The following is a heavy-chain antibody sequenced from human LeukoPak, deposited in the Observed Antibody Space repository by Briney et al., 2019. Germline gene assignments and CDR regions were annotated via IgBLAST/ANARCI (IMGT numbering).Heavy chain of an antibody. D-gene: IGHD5-24*01. CDR2: IYSDGGT. CDR3: ARDSDGPAF. J-gene: IGHJ4*02. CDR1: GFTVSNNY. Sequence: GGSLRLSCAASGFTVSNNYMSWVRQAPGKGLEWVSVIYSDGGTFYSDSAKGRFTISRDYSKNTLYLQMRSLRADDTAVYYCARDSDGPAFWGQGTLVTVSS. V-gene: IGHV3-53*01.